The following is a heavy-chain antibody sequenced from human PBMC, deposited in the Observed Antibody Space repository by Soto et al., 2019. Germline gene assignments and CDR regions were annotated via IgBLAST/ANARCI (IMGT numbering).Heavy chain of an antibody. Sequence: EVQLVESGGGLVQPGGSLRLSCAASGFTFTTYWMTWVRQAPGKGLEWVANIKQDGSEKYCVDSVKGRFTISRDNAKNSLSRQINSVRAEDTAVYYWAKEVTLHAFDIWGQGTMVAVSS. CDR2: IKQDGSEK. CDR3: AKEVTLHAFDI. D-gene: IGHD5-18*01. J-gene: IGHJ3*02. V-gene: IGHV3-7*04. CDR1: GFTFTTYW.